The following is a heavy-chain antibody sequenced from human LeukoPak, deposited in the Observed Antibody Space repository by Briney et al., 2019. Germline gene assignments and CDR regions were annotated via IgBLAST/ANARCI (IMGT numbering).Heavy chain of an antibody. V-gene: IGHV4-59*08. CDR2: IFYNGGT. CDR3: AGRTDSPNSFDC. D-gene: IGHD1-1*01. J-gene: IGHJ4*02. Sequence: PSDTLSLTCTVSGGSISSYHWNWIRQPPGKGLEWIGNIFYNGGTNYNPSLKSRVTISVDTSKKQISLKLSSVTAADTAVYYCAGRTDSPNSFDCWAREPWSPSPQ. CDR1: GGSISSYH.